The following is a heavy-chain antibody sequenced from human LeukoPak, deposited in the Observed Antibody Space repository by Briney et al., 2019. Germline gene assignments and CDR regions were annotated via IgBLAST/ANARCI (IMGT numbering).Heavy chain of an antibody. D-gene: IGHD3-3*01. CDR2: ISGSGGST. CDR1: GFTFSSYA. J-gene: IGHJ6*04. Sequence: PGGSLRLSCAASGFTFSSYAMSWVRQAPGKGLEWVSAISGSGGSTYYADSVKGRFTISRDNSKNTLYLQMNSLRAEDTAVYYCAKVPSSITIFGVAGMDVWGKGTTVTVSS. V-gene: IGHV3-23*01. CDR3: AKVPSSITIFGVAGMDV.